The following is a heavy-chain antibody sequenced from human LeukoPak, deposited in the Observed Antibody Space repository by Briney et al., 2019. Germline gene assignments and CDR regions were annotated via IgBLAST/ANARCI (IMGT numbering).Heavy chain of an antibody. CDR1: GFTFDDYA. J-gene: IGHJ4*02. Sequence: GGSLRLSCAASGFTFDDYAMHWVRQAPGKGLEWVSGVSGSGGSTYYADSVKGRFTISRDNSKNTLYLQMNSLRAEDTAVYYCAKVIGYYYDSSGYQNDYWGQGTLVTVSS. CDR2: VSGSGGST. V-gene: IGHV3-23*01. D-gene: IGHD3-22*01. CDR3: AKVIGYYYDSSGYQNDY.